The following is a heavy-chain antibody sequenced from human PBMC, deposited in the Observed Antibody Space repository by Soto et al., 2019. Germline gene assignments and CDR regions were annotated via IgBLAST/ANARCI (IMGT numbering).Heavy chain of an antibody. J-gene: IGHJ6*02. CDR2: IWYDGSNK. D-gene: IGHD6-19*01. CDR1: GFTFSSYG. Sequence: VGSLRLSCAASGFTFSSYGMHWVRQAPGKGLEWVAVIWYDGSNKYYADSVKGRFTISRDNSKNTLYLQMNSLRAEDTAVYYCARDSRDSSLGYYYYYGMDVWGQGTTVTVSS. V-gene: IGHV3-33*01. CDR3: ARDSRDSSLGYYYYYGMDV.